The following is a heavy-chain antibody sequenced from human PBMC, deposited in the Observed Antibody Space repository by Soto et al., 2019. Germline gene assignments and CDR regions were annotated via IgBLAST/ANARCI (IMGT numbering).Heavy chain of an antibody. D-gene: IGHD3-22*01. V-gene: IGHV4-59*01. Sequence: SEILSLTCTVSGGSISSYYWSWIRQPPGKGLEWIGYIYYSGSTNYNPSLKSRVTISVDTSKNQFSLKLSSVTAADTAVYYCARLQYDSSGYSYGGFGYWGQGTLVTVSS. J-gene: IGHJ4*02. CDR1: GGSISSYY. CDR2: IYYSGST. CDR3: ARLQYDSSGYSYGGFGY.